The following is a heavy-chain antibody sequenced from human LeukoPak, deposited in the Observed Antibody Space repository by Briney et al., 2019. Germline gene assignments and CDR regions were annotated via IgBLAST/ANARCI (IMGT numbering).Heavy chain of an antibody. Sequence: PGGSLRLSCAASGFTVSSNYMSWVRQAPGKGLEWVSVIYSGGSTYYADSVKGRFTISRDNSKNTLYLQMNSLRAEDTAVYYCARAPTALRAYWYYGMDVWGQGTTVTVSS. CDR3: ARAPTALRAYWYYGMDV. CDR2: IYSGGST. J-gene: IGHJ6*02. V-gene: IGHV3-53*01. CDR1: GFTVSSNY. D-gene: IGHD2-21*01.